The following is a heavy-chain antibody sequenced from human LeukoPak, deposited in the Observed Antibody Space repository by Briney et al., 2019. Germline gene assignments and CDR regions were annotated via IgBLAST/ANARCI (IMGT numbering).Heavy chain of an antibody. CDR2: IRSKANSYAT. Sequence: GGSLRLSCAASGFTFSGSAMHWVRQASGKGLEWVGRIRSKANSYATAYAASVKGRFTISRDDSKNTAYLQMNSLKTEDTAVYYCTRPGRVAAAGTNYYYYYYMDVWGKGTTVTVSS. J-gene: IGHJ6*03. V-gene: IGHV3-73*01. CDR1: GFTFSGSA. CDR3: TRPGRVAAAGTNYYYYYYMDV. D-gene: IGHD6-13*01.